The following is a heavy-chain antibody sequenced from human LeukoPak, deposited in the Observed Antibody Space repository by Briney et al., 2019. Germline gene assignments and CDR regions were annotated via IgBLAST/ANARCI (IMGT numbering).Heavy chain of an antibody. CDR3: ATEGHYTVAFDI. J-gene: IGHJ3*02. CDR1: GFTFSVYG. CDR2: ISHDGSVK. Sequence: PGTSLRVSCAASGFTFSVYGMHWVRQAPGKGLEWVALISHDGSVKYCADSVKGRFTISRDNSKNTLYLQMNSLRAEDTAVYYCATEGHYTVAFDIWGQGTTVTVSS. D-gene: IGHD3-10*01. V-gene: IGHV3-30*03.